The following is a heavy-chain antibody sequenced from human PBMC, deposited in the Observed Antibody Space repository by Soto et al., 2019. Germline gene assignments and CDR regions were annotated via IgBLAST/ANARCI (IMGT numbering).Heavy chain of an antibody. Sequence: SETLSLTCTVSGGSISSYYWSWIRQPPGKGLEWIGYIYYSGSTNYNPSLKSRVTISVDTSKNQFSLKLSSVTAADTAVYYCARSVISAAGIFFDYWGQGTLVTGSS. CDR3: ARSVISAAGIFFDY. CDR2: IYYSGST. V-gene: IGHV4-59*08. J-gene: IGHJ4*02. CDR1: GGSISSYY. D-gene: IGHD6-13*01.